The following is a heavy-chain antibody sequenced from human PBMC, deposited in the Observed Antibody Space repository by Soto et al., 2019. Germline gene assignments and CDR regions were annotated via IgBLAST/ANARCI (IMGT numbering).Heavy chain of an antibody. V-gene: IGHV3-30*03. J-gene: IGHJ4*02. CDR3: ATDGPGKQSLVGYYFDY. CDR1: GFTFSNYG. Sequence: QVQLVESGGGVVQPGRSLRLSCAASGFTFSNYGMHWVRQATGKGLEWVAVLSSDGSKKYYVDSVKGRFTISRDNSKNTLYLQMDSLRGEDTAVYYCATDGPGKQSLVGYYFDYWGQGTLVTVSS. CDR2: LSSDGSKK. D-gene: IGHD6-19*01.